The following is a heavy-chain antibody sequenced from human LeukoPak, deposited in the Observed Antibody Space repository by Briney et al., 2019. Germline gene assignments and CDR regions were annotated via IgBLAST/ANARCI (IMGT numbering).Heavy chain of an antibody. V-gene: IGHV4-59*01. CDR1: GGSISSYY. J-gene: IGHJ3*02. Sequence: SETLSLTCTVSGGSISSYYWSWIRQPPGKGLEWIGYIYYSGITDYNPSLKSRVTISLDTSKNQFSLKLNSVTAADTAVYYCARDVTRGWPFDIRGQGTRVTVTS. D-gene: IGHD2-15*01. CDR2: IYYSGIT. CDR3: ARDVTRGWPFDI.